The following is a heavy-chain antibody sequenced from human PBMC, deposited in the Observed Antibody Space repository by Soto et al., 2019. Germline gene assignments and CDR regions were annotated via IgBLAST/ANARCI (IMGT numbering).Heavy chain of an antibody. CDR3: AKDGRGSGSHYNSFGY. J-gene: IGHJ4*02. D-gene: IGHD3-10*01. V-gene: IGHV3-53*01. Sequence: VQLVESGGGLIQPGGSLKLSCAASGFTVGNNYMSWVRQAPGKGLEWVSLIYSTGTTKYADSVKGRFTGSRDNAKNTLYLQMNSLRAEDTAVYYCAKDGRGSGSHYNSFGYWGQGTLVTVSS. CDR2: IYSTGTT. CDR1: GFTVGNNY.